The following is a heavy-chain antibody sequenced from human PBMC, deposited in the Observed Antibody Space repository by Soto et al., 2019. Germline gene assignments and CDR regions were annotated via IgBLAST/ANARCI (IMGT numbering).Heavy chain of an antibody. CDR3: ARSAPFDIYAMTPVEF. J-gene: IGHJ4*02. D-gene: IGHD3-9*01. Sequence: ASVKVSCKASGYTFTTFGISWVRQAPGQGREGVGWISANNGNTKYSQKFQGRVSLTTETSASTAYMELRSLRSDDTAVYYCARSAPFDIYAMTPVEFWGQGTLVTVSS. CDR2: ISANNGNT. CDR1: GYTFTTFG. V-gene: IGHV1-18*01.